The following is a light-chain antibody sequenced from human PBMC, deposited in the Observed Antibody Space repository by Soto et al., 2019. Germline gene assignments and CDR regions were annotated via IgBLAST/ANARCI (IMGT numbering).Light chain of an antibody. J-gene: IGLJ2*01. V-gene: IGLV2-14*03. CDR1: SSDIGAYNF. CDR3: TSWTTSTTMI. Sequence: QSVLTQPASGSGSPGQSITISCTGTSSDIGAYNFVSWYQQHPCKAPKLMLYDVNIRPSGVSNRFSGSKSGNTASLTISGLQAEYEADYYCTSWTTSTTMIFGGGTKLTVL. CDR2: DVN.